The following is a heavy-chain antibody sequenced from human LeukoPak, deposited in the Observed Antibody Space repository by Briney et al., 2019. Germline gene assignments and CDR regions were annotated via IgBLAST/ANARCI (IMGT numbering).Heavy chain of an antibody. D-gene: IGHD2-15*01. CDR2: ISGTGRT. V-gene: IGHV3-23*01. Sequence: GGSLRLSCAASGFTFSSYAMSWVRQAPGRGLEWVSTISGTGRTYYADSVKGRFTISRDNSKNTLYLQMNSLRAEDTAVYYYAKSGLNRFDYWGQGTLVTVSS. CDR3: AKSGLNRFDY. J-gene: IGHJ4*02. CDR1: GFTFSSYA.